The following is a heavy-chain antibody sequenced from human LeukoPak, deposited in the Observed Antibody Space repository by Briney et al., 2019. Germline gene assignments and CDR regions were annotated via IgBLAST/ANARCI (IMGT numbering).Heavy chain of an antibody. CDR2: IYYSGNT. Sequence: SETLSLTCTVSGVSISSSNSYWGWIRQPPGKGLEWIGSIYYSGNTNYNPSLKSRFTISVDTSKNPFSLKLTSVTAADTAVYYCARTTEGGYTYGYFYYYYMDVWGKGTTVTISS. J-gene: IGHJ6*03. CDR3: ARTTEGGYTYGYFYYYYMDV. D-gene: IGHD5-18*01. V-gene: IGHV4-39*07. CDR1: GVSISSSNSY.